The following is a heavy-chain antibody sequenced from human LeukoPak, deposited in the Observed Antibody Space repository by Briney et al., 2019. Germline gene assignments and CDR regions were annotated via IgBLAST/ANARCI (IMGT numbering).Heavy chain of an antibody. Sequence: GGSLRLSCAASGFTLSSYWMNWVRQAPGKGLEWVANIKQDGSEKYYVDSVEGRFTISRDNAKKSLNLQMNSLRADDTAVYYCARGRTGGGTNPDYWGQGTLVTVSS. CDR3: ARGRTGGGTNPDY. J-gene: IGHJ4*02. V-gene: IGHV3-7*01. D-gene: IGHD2-8*01. CDR2: IKQDGSEK. CDR1: GFTLSSYW.